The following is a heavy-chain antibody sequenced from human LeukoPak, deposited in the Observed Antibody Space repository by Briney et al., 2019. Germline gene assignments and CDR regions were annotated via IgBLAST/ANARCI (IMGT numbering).Heavy chain of an antibody. CDR3: AKDLAFTAGKEY. J-gene: IGHJ4*02. Sequence: GGSLRLSCAASGFTVSSNYMSWVRQAPGKGLEWVSVIYSGGITYYADSVKGRFTISRDNSKNTLYLQMNSLRAEDTAVYYCAKDLAFTAGKEYWGQGTLVTVSS. D-gene: IGHD2-15*01. V-gene: IGHV3-53*01. CDR2: IYSGGIT. CDR1: GFTVSSNY.